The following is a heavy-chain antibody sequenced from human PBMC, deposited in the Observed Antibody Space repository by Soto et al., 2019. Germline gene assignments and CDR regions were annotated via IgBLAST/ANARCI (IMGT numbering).Heavy chain of an antibody. CDR2: TYTNGVT. V-gene: IGHV3-53*01. Sequence: EVQLVESGGGLIQPGESLIVTCAASGLGGDKLTWVRQAPGKGLEGVALTYTNGVTVYADSVKGRFTVSRDASKTTQFLHMNSLRVEDTAVYYCARDRVGDGAYDFDCWGQGTLVTVSS. CDR3: ARDRVGDGAYDFDC. J-gene: IGHJ4*02. CDR1: GLGGDK. D-gene: IGHD3-10*01.